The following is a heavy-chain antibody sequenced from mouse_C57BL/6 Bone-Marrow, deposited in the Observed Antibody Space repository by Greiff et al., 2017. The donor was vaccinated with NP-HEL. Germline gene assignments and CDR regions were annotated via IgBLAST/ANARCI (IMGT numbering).Heavy chain of an antibody. J-gene: IGHJ3*01. Sequence: QVQLQQPGAELVKPGASVKMSCKASGYTFTSYWITWVKQRPGQGLEWIGDIYPGSGSTNYNEKFKSKATLTVDTSSSTAYMQLSSLTSEDSAVYYCARRGIYDGYYFAYWGQGTLVTVSA. V-gene: IGHV1-55*01. CDR3: ARRGIYDGYYFAY. CDR2: IYPGSGST. CDR1: GYTFTSYW. D-gene: IGHD2-3*01.